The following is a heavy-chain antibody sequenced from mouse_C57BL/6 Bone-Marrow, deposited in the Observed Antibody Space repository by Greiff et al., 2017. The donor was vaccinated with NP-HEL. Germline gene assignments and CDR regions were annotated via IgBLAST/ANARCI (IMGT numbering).Heavy chain of an antibody. CDR3: ARTRYSRYFDV. J-gene: IGHJ1*03. Sequence: EVKRMESEGGLVQPGSSMKLSCIASGFTFSDYYMAWVRQVPEKGLEWVANINYDGSSTYYLDSLKSRFIISRDNAKNILYLQMSSLKSEDTATYYCARTRYSRYFDVWGTGTTVTVSS. CDR2: INYDGSST. CDR1: GFTFSDYY. D-gene: IGHD2-14*01. V-gene: IGHV5-16*01.